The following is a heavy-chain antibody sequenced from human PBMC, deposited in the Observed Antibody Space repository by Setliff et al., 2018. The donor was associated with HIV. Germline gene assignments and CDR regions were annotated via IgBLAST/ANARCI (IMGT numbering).Heavy chain of an antibody. CDR3: AKDIDLGRANFYYYMDV. D-gene: IGHD7-27*01. CDR1: GFTFSSHA. V-gene: IGHV3-23*01. J-gene: IGHJ6*03. Sequence: CTTSGFTFSSHAMSWVRQAPGKGLQWVSGISGDTFNTYTADSVKGRFTISRDNSRNTLYLQMNNLRAEDSGIYYCAKDIDLGRANFYYYMDVWGKGTTVTVSS. CDR2: ISGDTFNT.